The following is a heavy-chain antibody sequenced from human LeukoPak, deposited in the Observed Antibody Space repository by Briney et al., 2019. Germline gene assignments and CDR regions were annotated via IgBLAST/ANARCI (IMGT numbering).Heavy chain of an antibody. J-gene: IGHJ4*02. CDR3: GKRRSQGGGDDY. Sequence: GGSLRLSCAASGFPFSTHVMRWVRQAPGKGLEGVSSINDDGGYTYYADSVKGRFTVYRDNSKNTLYLQMNSLRVEGTAIYYCGKRRSQGGGDDYWGQGTLVTVSS. CDR1: GFPFSTHV. V-gene: IGHV3-23*01. CDR2: INDDGGYT. D-gene: IGHD3-16*01.